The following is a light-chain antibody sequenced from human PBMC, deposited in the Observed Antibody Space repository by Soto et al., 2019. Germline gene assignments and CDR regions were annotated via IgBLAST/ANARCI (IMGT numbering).Light chain of an antibody. CDR2: WAS. CDR3: QQYYSTPPT. J-gene: IGKJ3*01. CDR1: QSVLYSSNNKNY. V-gene: IGKV4-1*01. Sequence: DIVMTQSPDSLAVSLGERATINCKSSQSVLYSSNNKNYLAWYQQKPGQPPKLLIYWASTRESGVPDRFRGSGSGTEFTLTISSLQAEDVAVYYCQQYYSTPPTFGPGTKVDIK.